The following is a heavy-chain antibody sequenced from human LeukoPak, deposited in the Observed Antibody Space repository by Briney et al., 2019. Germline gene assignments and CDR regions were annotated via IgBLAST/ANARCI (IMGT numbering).Heavy chain of an antibody. CDR2: ISGSGGST. V-gene: IGHV3-23*01. Sequence: PGGSLRLSCAASGFTFSSYAMSWVRQAPGKGLEWVSAISGSGGSTYYADSVKGRFTISRDNSKNTLYLQMNSLRAEDTAVYYCGKATSYGVGPDAFDIWGQGTMVTVSS. J-gene: IGHJ3*02. CDR1: GFTFSSYA. CDR3: GKATSYGVGPDAFDI. D-gene: IGHD4-17*01.